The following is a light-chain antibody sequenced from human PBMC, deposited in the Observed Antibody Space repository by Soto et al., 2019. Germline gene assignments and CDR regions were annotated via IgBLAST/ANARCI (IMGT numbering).Light chain of an antibody. V-gene: IGKV1-6*01. Sequence: AIQVTHSPPSLSASVWDRVTITCRASQGINNDLAWYQQKPGKAPKLLIYGATNLHTGVPSRFSGSGSGTDFTLTISSLQPEDFATYYCLQDHNYPWTFGQGTKVDIK. CDR3: LQDHNYPWT. J-gene: IGKJ1*01. CDR2: GAT. CDR1: QGINND.